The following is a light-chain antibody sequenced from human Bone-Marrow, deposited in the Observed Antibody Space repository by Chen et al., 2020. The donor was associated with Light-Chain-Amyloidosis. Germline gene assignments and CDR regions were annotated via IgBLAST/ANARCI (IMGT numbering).Light chain of an antibody. J-gene: IGLJ2*01. CDR2: RNN. V-gene: IGLV1-47*01. CDR3: AAWDDSLSGVV. Sequence: QSVLTHPPSASGTPGPRVTIPCSGSSSNIGSNYVYWYQQLPGTAPKLLIYRNNQRPSGVPDRFSGSKSGTSASLAISGLRSEDEADYYCAAWDDSLSGVVFGGGTKLTVL. CDR1: SSNIGSNY.